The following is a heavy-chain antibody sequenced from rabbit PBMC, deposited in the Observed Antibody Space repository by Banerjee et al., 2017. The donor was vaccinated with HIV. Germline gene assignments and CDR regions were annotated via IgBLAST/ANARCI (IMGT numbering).Heavy chain of an antibody. CDR1: GFDFSSSDY. V-gene: IGHV1S40*01. Sequence: QSLEESGGDLVKPGASLTLTCKASGFDFSSSDYMCWVRQAPGKGLEWISCIVGSSSGFTYSATWAKGRFTCSKTSSTTVTLQMTSLTVADTATYFCARGPGSGSRYFGLWGPGTLVTV. CDR3: ARGPGSGSRYFGL. CDR2: IVGSSSGFT. D-gene: IGHD1-1*01. J-gene: IGHJ4*01.